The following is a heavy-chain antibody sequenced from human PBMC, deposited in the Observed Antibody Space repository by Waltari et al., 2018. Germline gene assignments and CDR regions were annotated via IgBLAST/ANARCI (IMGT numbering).Heavy chain of an antibody. CDR2: IYYSGST. CDR1: GGSISSYY. CDR3: ARSITIFGVVSNWFDP. D-gene: IGHD3-3*01. Sequence: QVQLQESGPGLVKPSETLSLTCTVSGGSISSYYWSWIRQPPGKGLEWIGYIYYSGSTNYNPALKSRVTISVDTSKNQFSLKLSSVTAADTAVYYCARSITIFGVVSNWFDPWGQGTLVTVSS. V-gene: IGHV4-59*08. J-gene: IGHJ5*02.